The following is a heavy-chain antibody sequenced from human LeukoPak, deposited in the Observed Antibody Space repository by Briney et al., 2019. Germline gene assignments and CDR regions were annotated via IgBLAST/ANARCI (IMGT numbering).Heavy chain of an antibody. Sequence: PGGSLRLSCAASGFTFDDYGMSWVRQAPGKGLEWVSAISGSGGSTYYADSVKGRFTISRDNSKNTLYLQMNSLRAEDTAVYYCAKRKDSSGYYYRNFDYWGQGTLVTVSS. CDR3: AKRKDSSGYYYRNFDY. CDR2: ISGSGGST. J-gene: IGHJ4*02. V-gene: IGHV3-23*01. CDR1: GFTFDDYG. D-gene: IGHD3-22*01.